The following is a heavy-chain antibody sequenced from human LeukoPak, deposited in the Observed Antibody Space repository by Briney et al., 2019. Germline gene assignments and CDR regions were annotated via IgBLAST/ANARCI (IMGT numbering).Heavy chain of an antibody. CDR1: GDSVSGISFY. CDR2: IQYSGST. J-gene: IGHJ4*02. CDR3: ARYYDRSGYWSTPHFDY. D-gene: IGHD3-22*01. V-gene: IGHV4-61*01. Sequence: SETLSLTCTVSGDSVSGISFYWIWVRQPPGKGLQYIVYIQYSGSTNYNPSLKSRVTISVYTSKNQFSLKLSSVTAADTAVYYCARYYDRSGYWSTPHFDYWGQGTLVTVSS.